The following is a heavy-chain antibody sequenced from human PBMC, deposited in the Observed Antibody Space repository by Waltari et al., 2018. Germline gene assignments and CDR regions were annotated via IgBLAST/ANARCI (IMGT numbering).Heavy chain of an antibody. CDR2: ISGSGTTI. CDR3: ARRFDS. Sequence: EVQLVESGGGLVQPGGSLRLSCAAPGFTFSSYGMNWVRQAPGKGREWISYISGSGTTIYYADSVKGRFTISIDDAENALYLQMNSLRAEDTALYYCARRFDSWGQGTRVTVSS. J-gene: IGHJ4*02. CDR1: GFTFSSYG. V-gene: IGHV3-48*03.